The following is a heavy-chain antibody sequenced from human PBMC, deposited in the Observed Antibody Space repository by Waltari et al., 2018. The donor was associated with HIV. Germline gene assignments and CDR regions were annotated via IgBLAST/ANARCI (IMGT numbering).Heavy chain of an antibody. D-gene: IGHD7-27*01. CDR3: ARDINGGWGY. CDR2: ISRSSSSI. CDR1: GFTFSNYT. V-gene: IGHV3-48*01. J-gene: IGHJ4*02. Sequence: EVQLVESGGGLVQPGGSLRLSCGASGFTFSNYTMNWVRQDPGKGLEWVSYISRSSSSIFYADSGKGRFTISRDNAKNSLYLQMNSLRVEDTAVYYCARDINGGWGYWGQGTLVTVAS.